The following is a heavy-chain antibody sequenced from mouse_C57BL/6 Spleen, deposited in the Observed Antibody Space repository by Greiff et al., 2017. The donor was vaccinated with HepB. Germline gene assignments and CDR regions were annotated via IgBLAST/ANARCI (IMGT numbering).Heavy chain of an antibody. CDR2: ISGGGGNT. J-gene: IGHJ1*03. CDR3: ARHYYGSNWYFDV. V-gene: IGHV5-9*01. CDR1: GFTFSSYT. D-gene: IGHD1-1*01. Sequence: EVNLVESGGGLVKPGGSLKLSCAASGFTFSSYTMSWVRQTPEKRLEWVATISGGGGNTYYPDSVKGRFTISRDNTKNTLYLQMSSLRSEDTALYYCARHYYGSNWYFDVWGTGTTVTVSS.